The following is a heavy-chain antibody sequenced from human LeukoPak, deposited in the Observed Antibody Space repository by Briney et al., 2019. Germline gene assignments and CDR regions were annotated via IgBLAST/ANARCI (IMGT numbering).Heavy chain of an antibody. CDR2: IYYSGST. J-gene: IGHJ4*02. Sequence: PSETLSLTCTVSGGSISSYYWSWIRQPPGKGLEWIGYIYYSGSTNYNPSLKSRVTISVDTSKNQFSLKLSSVTAADTAVYYCARGQLLWFGETDYWGQGTLVTVSS. CDR1: GGSISSYY. D-gene: IGHD3-10*01. CDR3: ARGQLLWFGETDY. V-gene: IGHV4-59*01.